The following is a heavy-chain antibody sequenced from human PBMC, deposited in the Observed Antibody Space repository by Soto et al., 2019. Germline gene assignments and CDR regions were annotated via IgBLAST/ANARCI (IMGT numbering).Heavy chain of an antibody. V-gene: IGHV4-4*02. J-gene: IGHJ4*02. CDR3: ARGGDVVVPNALDY. D-gene: IGHD2-2*01. CDR2: IYHSGST. CDR1: GGSINSSNW. Sequence: QVQLQESGPGLVKPSGTLSLTCAVSGGSINSSNWWSWVRQPPGKGLEWIGEIYHSGSTNYNPSLKSRVTISVDKSKNQFSLNLSSMTAADTAVYYCARGGDVVVPNALDYWGQGTLVTVSS.